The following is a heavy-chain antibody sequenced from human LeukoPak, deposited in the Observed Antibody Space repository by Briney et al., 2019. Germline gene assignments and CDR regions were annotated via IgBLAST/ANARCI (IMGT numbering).Heavy chain of an antibody. D-gene: IGHD1-26*01. Sequence: TSETLSLTCAVYGGSFSGYYWSWIRQPPGKGLEWIGEINHSGSTNYSPSLKSRVTMSVDTSKNLFSLKVSSVTAADTAVYYCARGRSNYYGMDVWGQGTTVTVSS. J-gene: IGHJ6*02. V-gene: IGHV4-34*01. CDR2: INHSGST. CDR1: GGSFSGYY. CDR3: ARGRSNYYGMDV.